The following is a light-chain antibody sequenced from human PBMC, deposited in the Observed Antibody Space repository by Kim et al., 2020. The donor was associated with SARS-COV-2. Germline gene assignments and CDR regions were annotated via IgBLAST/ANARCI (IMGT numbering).Light chain of an antibody. J-gene: IGKJ2*01. CDR1: QNIRDN. CDR3: QQYNDWRT. Sequence: LSVSPGESATPSCRGSQNIRDNLAWYQQKPGQAPRLLIYDASTRATDIPARFSGSGSGTEFTLTISSLQSEDCALYYCQQYNDWRTFGQGTKLEI. V-gene: IGKV3-15*01. CDR2: DAS.